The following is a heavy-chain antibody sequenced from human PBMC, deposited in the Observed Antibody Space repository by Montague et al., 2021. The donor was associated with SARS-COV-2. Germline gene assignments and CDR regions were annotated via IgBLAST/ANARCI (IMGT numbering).Heavy chain of an antibody. Sequence: SLRLSCSASGFTFSSYAMSWVRQAPGKGLEWVSAISGSGGSPYYADSVXGRFTISRDNSKNTLYLQMNSLRAEDTAVYYCAKDATYYDFWLGYLSGGNYYYYYYMDVWGKGTTVTVSS. CDR3: AKDATYYDFWLGYLSGGNYYYYYYMDV. CDR1: GFTFSSYA. CDR2: ISGSGGSP. D-gene: IGHD3-3*01. V-gene: IGHV3-23*01. J-gene: IGHJ6*03.